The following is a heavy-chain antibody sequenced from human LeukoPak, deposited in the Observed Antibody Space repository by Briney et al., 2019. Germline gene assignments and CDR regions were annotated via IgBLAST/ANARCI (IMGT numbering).Heavy chain of an antibody. J-gene: IGHJ4*02. CDR3: ARPLSGTTDFDY. CDR1: GFTFSFYI. D-gene: IGHD1-20*01. Sequence: GGSLRLSCAASGFTFSFYIMNWVRQAPGKGLELVSYITSSSTIIYYADSVKGRFTISRDNAKNSLYLQMDSLRAEDTAVYYCARPLSGTTDFDYWGQGTLVTVSS. CDR2: ITSSSTII. V-gene: IGHV3-48*01.